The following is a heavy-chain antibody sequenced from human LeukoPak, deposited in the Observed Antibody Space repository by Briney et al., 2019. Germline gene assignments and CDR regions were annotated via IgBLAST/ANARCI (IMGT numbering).Heavy chain of an antibody. J-gene: IGHJ4*02. CDR3: ARGTGEGYSYGRYYFDY. D-gene: IGHD5-18*01. V-gene: IGHV1-2*02. Sequence: ASVKVSCKASGYTFTGYYMPWVRQAPGQGLEWMGWINPNSGGTNYAQKFQGRVTMTRDTSISTAYMELSRLRSDDTAVYYCARGTGEGYSYGRYYFDYWGQGTLVTVSS. CDR2: INPNSGGT. CDR1: GYTFTGYY.